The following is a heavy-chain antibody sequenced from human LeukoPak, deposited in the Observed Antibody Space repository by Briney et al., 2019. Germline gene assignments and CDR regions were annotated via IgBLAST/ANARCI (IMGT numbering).Heavy chain of an antibody. CDR2: IYYSGST. CDR3: ARDQSANYYDSRRFDQ. V-gene: IGHV4-61*01. J-gene: IGHJ4*02. D-gene: IGHD3-22*01. CDR1: GGSVSSGRYY. Sequence: PETPCLTCTCSGGSVSSGRYYWSWIRQPPGKRLEWIGYIYYSGSTNYNPSLKSRVTISVDTSKNQFSLKLSAVTAADTAVYYCARDQSANYYDSRRFDQWGQGPLVTV.